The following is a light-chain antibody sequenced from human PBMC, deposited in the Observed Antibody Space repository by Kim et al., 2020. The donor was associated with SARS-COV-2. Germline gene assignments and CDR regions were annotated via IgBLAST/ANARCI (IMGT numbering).Light chain of an antibody. CDR2: EGS. V-gene: IGKV3-11*01. J-gene: IGKJ5*01. CDR3: QQRSNLIT. Sequence: SLSQGEGATPSCRASQSVSSYLAWYQQKPGQALRLINYEGSSRATGIPARFSGSGSGTDLTLTISSLEPEDFAVYYCQQRSNLITFGQGTRLEIK. CDR1: QSVSSY.